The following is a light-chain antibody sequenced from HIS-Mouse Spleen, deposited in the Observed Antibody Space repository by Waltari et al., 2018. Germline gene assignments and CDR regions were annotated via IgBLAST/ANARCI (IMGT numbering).Light chain of an antibody. CDR2: RNN. V-gene: IGLV1-47*01. CDR3: AAWDDSLSGV. Sequence: QSVLTQPPSASGTPGPRVTISCSGSSSNIGSNYVYWYQQPPGTAPKLLIYRNNQRPSGVPDRFSGSKSGTSASLAISGLRSEDEADYYCAAWDDSLSGVFGGGTKLTVL. J-gene: IGLJ2*01. CDR1: SSNIGSNY.